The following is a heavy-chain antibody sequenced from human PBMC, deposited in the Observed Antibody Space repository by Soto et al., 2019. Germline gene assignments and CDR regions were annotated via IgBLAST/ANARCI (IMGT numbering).Heavy chain of an antibody. J-gene: IGHJ4*02. CDR3: ARDSPFGGLRAQAYY. CDR1: GESFSGYY. D-gene: IGHD3-3*01. CDR2: INHRGST. V-gene: IGHV4-34*01. Sequence: PSETLSLTCAVYGESFSGYYWSWIRQPPGKGLEWIGEINHRGSTNYNQSLKSRVTISVDTSKNQFSLKLNSLTAADTAVYYCARDSPFGGLRAQAYYWGQGTLVTVSS.